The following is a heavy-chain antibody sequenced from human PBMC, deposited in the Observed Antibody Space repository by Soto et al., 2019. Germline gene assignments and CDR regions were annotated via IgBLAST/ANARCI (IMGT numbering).Heavy chain of an antibody. CDR1: GFSLTTSGVG. J-gene: IGHJ4*02. Sequence: QITLNESGPTQVKPRQTLTLTCTFSGFSLTTSGVGVGWIRQSPGKAPEWLALIYWDDDKRYSPSLKSRLTNTKHTSKTQVVLTMADLDPADTATYYCAQRVLRPVFGLVTTTAIYFDFWGQGTPVAVSS. D-gene: IGHD3-3*01. CDR2: IYWDDDK. CDR3: AQRVLRPVFGLVTTTAIYFDF. V-gene: IGHV2-5*02.